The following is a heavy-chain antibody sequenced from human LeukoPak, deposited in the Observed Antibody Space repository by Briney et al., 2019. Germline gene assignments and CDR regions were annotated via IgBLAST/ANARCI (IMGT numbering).Heavy chain of an antibody. V-gene: IGHV1-18*04. CDR1: GYTFTSYD. CDR3: ARVSGSYWFDP. CDR2: ISAYNSNT. D-gene: IGHD1-26*01. Sequence: SVKVSCNASGYTFTSYDNSRMRQPPGQGLEWMGWISAYNSNTNYAQKLQGRVTMTTDTSTSTAYMELRSLRSDDTAVYYCARVSGSYWFDPWGQGTLVAVSS. J-gene: IGHJ5*02.